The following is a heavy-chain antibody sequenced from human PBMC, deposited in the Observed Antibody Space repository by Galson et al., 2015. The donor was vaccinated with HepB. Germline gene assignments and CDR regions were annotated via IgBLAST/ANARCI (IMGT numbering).Heavy chain of an antibody. CDR3: AKDKYDILTGCYFDY. CDR1: GFTFDDYT. V-gene: IGHV3-43*01. Sequence: SLRLSCAASGFTFDDYTMHWVRQAPGKGLEWVSLISWDGGSTYYADSVKGRFTISRDNSKNSLYLQMNSLRTEDTALYYCAKDKYDILTGCYFDYWGQGTLVTVSS. CDR2: ISWDGGST. J-gene: IGHJ4*02. D-gene: IGHD3-9*01.